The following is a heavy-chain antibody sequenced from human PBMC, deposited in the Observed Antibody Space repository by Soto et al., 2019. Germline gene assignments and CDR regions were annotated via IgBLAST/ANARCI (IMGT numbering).Heavy chain of an antibody. Sequence: QVHLVQSGAELKKPGASVKVSCKGSGYAFTTYGITWVRQAPGQGLEWMGWISAHNSNTNYAQKRQGRVTVTRDTSTSKAYMELRSLRSDDTAVYYCARGRYGDYWGQGALVTVSS. J-gene: IGHJ4*02. V-gene: IGHV1-18*01. CDR3: ARGRYGDY. CDR1: GYAFTTYG. D-gene: IGHD1-1*01. CDR2: ISAHNSNT.